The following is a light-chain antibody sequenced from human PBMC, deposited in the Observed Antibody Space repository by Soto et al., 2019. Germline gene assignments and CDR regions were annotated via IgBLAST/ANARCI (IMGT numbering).Light chain of an antibody. J-gene: IGLJ2*01. V-gene: IGLV2-14*01. CDR1: SRDVGGYNY. Sequence: QSVLTQPASVSGSPGQSITISCTGTSRDVGGYNYVSWYQQHPGKAPKLMIYEVSNRPSGVSNRFSGSKSGNTASLTISGLQAEDEDDYYCSSYTSSSTPLVVFGGGTKLTVL. CDR2: EVS. CDR3: SSYTSSSTPLVV.